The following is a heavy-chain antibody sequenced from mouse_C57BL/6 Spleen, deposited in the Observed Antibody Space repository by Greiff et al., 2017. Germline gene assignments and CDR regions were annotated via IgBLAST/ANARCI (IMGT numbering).Heavy chain of an antibody. CDR1: GYTFTSYW. D-gene: IGHD2-1*01. CDR2: IYPGSGST. V-gene: IGHV1-55*01. J-gene: IGHJ1*03. Sequence: QVQLQQPGAELVKPGASVKMSCKASGYTFTSYWITWVKQRPGQGLEWIGDIYPGSGSTNYNEKFKGKATLTVDTSSSTAYMQLSSLTSEDSAVYYCARDGNYVEGYFDVWGTGTTVTVSS. CDR3: ARDGNYVEGYFDV.